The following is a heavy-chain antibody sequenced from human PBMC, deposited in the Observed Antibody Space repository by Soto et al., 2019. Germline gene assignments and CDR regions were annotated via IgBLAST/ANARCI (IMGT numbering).Heavy chain of an antibody. V-gene: IGHV4-59*01. CDR1: GGSISSYY. CDR2: IYYSGST. D-gene: IGHD1-1*01. CDR3: ARDRRNQAASYFDY. J-gene: IGHJ4*02. Sequence: SETLSLTCTVSGGSISSYYWSWIRQPPGKGLEWIGYIYYSGSTNYNPSLKSRVTISVGTSKNQFSLKLSSVTAADTAVYYCARDRRNQAASYFDYWGQGTLVTVSS.